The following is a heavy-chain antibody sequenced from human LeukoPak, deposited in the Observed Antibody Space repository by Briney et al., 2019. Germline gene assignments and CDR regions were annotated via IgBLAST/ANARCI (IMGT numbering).Heavy chain of an antibody. CDR1: GFTFDDYA. V-gene: IGHV3-9*01. D-gene: IGHD3-22*01. CDR2: ISWNSGSI. J-gene: IGHJ4*02. CDR3: AKAPRAYYDISGAGDYFDY. Sequence: PGGSLRLSCAASGFTFDDYAMHWVRQAPGKGLEWVSDISWNSGSIGYADSVKGRFTISRDNAKNSLYLQMNSLRAEDTALYYCAKAPRAYYDISGAGDYFDYWGQGTLVTVSS.